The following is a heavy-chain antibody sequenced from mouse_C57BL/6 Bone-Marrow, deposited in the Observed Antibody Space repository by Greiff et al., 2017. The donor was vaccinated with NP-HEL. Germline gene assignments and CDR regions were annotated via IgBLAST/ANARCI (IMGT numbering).Heavy chain of an antibody. D-gene: IGHD2-10*01. Sequence: QVQLKESGPGLVKPSQSLFLTCSITGFPITSGYYWIWIRQSPGKPLEWMGYITHSGETFYNPSLQSPISITRETSKNQFFLQLNSVTTEDTAMYYCAGDRNLLGFAYWGQGTLVTVSA. J-gene: IGHJ3*01. CDR3: AGDRNLLGFAY. V-gene: IGHV12-3*01. CDR1: GFPITSGYY. CDR2: ITHSGET.